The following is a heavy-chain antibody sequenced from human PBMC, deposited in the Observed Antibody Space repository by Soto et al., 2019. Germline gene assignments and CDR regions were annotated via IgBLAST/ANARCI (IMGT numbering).Heavy chain of an antibody. CDR3: ARPRTTGTTKGYDY. CDR2: IIPIFGIV. CDR1: GYTFTSYY. Sequence: SVKVSCKASGYTFTSYYMHWVRQAPGQGLEWMGGIIPIFGIVNSAQKFQGRVSITADESTSTAFMELSSLTSEDTAVYHCARPRTTGTTKGYDYWGQGTLVTVSS. V-gene: IGHV1-69*13. J-gene: IGHJ4*02. D-gene: IGHD1-1*01.